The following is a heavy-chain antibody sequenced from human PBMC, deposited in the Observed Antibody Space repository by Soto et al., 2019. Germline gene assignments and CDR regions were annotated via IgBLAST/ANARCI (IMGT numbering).Heavy chain of an antibody. D-gene: IGHD6-6*01. CDR3: ARAVRSGAARGNWFDP. Sequence: SETLSLTCTVSGGSISSGDYYWSWIRQPPGKGLEWIGYIYYSGSTYYNPSLKSRVTISVDTSKNQFSLKLSSVTAADTAVYYCARAVRSGAARGNWFDPWGQGTLVTVSS. CDR1: GGSISSGDYY. CDR2: IYYSGST. V-gene: IGHV4-30-4*01. J-gene: IGHJ5*02.